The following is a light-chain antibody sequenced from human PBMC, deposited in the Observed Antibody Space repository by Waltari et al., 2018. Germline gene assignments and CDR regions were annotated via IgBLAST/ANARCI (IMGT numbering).Light chain of an antibody. J-gene: IGLJ3*02. CDR3: CSYAGSSTLGV. CDR2: EGS. CDR1: SSDVGSYNL. Sequence: QSALTQPASVSGSPGQSITISCTGTSSDVGSYNLVSWYQQPPGKAPKPMIYEGSKRPSGVSNRFSGSKSGNTAALTISGLQAEDEADYYCCSYAGSSTLGVFGGGTKLTVL. V-gene: IGLV2-23*01.